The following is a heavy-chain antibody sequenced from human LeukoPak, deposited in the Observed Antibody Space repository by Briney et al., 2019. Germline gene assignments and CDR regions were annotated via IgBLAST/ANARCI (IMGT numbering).Heavy chain of an antibody. CDR2: ISGSGGST. CDR3: AKEPPYYDILTGYYQDPTDDAFDI. D-gene: IGHD3-9*01. J-gene: IGHJ3*02. V-gene: IGHV3-23*01. Sequence: PGGSLRLSCAASGFTFSSYAMSWVRQAPGKGLEWVSAISGSGGSTYYADSVKGRFTISRDNSKNTLYLQMNSLRAEDTAVYYCAKEPPYYDILTGYYQDPTDDAFDIWGQGTMVTVSS. CDR1: GFTFSSYA.